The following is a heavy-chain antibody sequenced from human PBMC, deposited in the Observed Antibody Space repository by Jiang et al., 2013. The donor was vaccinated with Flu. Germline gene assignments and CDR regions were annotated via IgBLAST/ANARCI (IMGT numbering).Heavy chain of an antibody. D-gene: IGHD2-21*01. CDR1: GVSVSRYY. V-gene: IGHV4-4*07. CDR2: FYGSGTT. J-gene: IGHJ6*02. CDR3: AKEGLIPVPGLLSGYYGMDV. Sequence: SGPGLVKPSETLSLTCVVSGVSVSRYYWSWIRQPAGKGLEWIGRFYGSGTTNYNPSLKSRVTMSVDTSKNQFSLKVNSVTAADTAVYYCAKEGLIPVPGLLSGYYGMDVWGQGTTVTVSS.